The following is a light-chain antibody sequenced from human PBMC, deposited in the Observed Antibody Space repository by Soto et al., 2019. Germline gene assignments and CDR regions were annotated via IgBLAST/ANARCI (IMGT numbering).Light chain of an antibody. CDR3: AAWDESLNAYV. Sequence: QSVLSQPPSASGTPGQRVTISCSGGDSNIGPNTVNWYRQVPGTAPKLLIHNNDQRPSGVPHRISGSQSGTSASLAISGLPSDDAADYYCAAWDESLNAYVFAIGTKVTVL. CDR1: DSNIGPNT. V-gene: IGLV1-44*01. J-gene: IGLJ1*01. CDR2: NND.